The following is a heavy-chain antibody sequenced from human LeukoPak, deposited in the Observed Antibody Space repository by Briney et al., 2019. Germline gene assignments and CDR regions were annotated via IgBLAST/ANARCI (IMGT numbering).Heavy chain of an antibody. J-gene: IGHJ4*02. D-gene: IGHD3-3*01. CDR1: GYTFTGYY. V-gene: IGHV1-2*02. CDR3: ARVGRDYDFWSGYYSY. CDR2: INPNSGGT. Sequence: ASVKVSCKASGYTFTGYYMHWVRQAPGQGLEWMGWINPNSGGTNYAQKFQGRVTMTRDTSISTAYMELSRLRSDDTAVYYCARVGRDYDFWSGYYSYWGQGTLDTVSS.